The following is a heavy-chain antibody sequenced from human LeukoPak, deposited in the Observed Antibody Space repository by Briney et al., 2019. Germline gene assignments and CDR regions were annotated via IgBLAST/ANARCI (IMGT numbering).Heavy chain of an antibody. D-gene: IGHD1-1*01. J-gene: IGHJ4*02. CDR1: GVSISSSSYY. Sequence: SETLSVNCTGSGVSISSSSYYWSWIRQPAGKGLEGIGRIYTSGCTNYNPFLKSRVTISVDTSKNQFSLTLSSVTAADTAVYSCARVWNPRGLSHEYYFDYWGQGTLVTVSS. CDR2: IYTSGCT. V-gene: IGHV4-61*02. CDR3: ARVWNPRGLSHEYYFDY.